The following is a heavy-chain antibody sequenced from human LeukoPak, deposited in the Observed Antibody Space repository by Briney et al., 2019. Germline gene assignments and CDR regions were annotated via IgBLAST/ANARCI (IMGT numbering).Heavy chain of an antibody. CDR3: AKERWNRFDY. D-gene: IGHD1-1*01. Sequence: PGGSLRLSCAASGFTFSDYYMSWIRQAPGKGLEWVSAISGSGGSTYYADSVKGRFTISRDNSKNTLYLQMNSLRAEDTAVYYCAKERWNRFDYWGQGTLVTVSS. V-gene: IGHV3-23*01. J-gene: IGHJ4*02. CDR1: GFTFSDYY. CDR2: ISGSGGST.